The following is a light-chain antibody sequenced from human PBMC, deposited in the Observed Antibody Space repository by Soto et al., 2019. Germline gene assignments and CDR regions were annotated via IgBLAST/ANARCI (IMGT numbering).Light chain of an antibody. CDR3: HQSYSTPLT. CDR1: QTISTY. V-gene: IGKV1-39*01. Sequence: DIQMTQSPSSLSASVGDRVTITCRASQTISTYLNWFQQKPGKAPKLLIYSASNLQSGVPSRFSGSGSGTDFTLTISSLQPEDFAIYYCHQSYSTPLTFGQGTRVEI. J-gene: IGKJ1*01. CDR2: SAS.